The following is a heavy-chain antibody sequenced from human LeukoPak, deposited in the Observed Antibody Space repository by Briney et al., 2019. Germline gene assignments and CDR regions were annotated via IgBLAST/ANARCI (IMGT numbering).Heavy chain of an antibody. V-gene: IGHV4-34*01. CDR2: INHSGST. J-gene: IGHJ4*02. Sequence: PSETLSLTCAVYGGSFSGYYWSWIRQPPGKGLEWIGEINHSGSTNYNPSLKSRVTISVDTSKNQFSLKLSPVTAADTAVYYCARGRYNYALEDYFDYWGQGTLVTVSS. D-gene: IGHD5-18*01. CDR1: GGSFSGYY. CDR3: ARGRYNYALEDYFDY.